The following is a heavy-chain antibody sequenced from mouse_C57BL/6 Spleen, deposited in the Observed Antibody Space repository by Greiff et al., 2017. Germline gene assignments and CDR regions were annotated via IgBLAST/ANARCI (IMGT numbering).Heavy chain of an antibody. CDR3: AKNWGYDVWYFDV. CDR2: IWRGGST. D-gene: IGHD2-2*01. CDR1: GFSLTSYG. Sequence: QVQLQQSGPGLVQPSPSLSITCTVSGFSLTSYGVHWVRQSPGEGLEWLGVIWRGGSTDYNAAFMSRLSITKDNSKSHVFFKMNSLQADDTAIYCGAKNWGYDVWYFDVWGTGTTVTVSS. V-gene: IGHV2-5*01. J-gene: IGHJ1*03.